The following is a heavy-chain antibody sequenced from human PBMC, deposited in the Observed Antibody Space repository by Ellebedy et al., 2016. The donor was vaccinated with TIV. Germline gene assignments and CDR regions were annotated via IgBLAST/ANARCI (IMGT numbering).Heavy chain of an antibody. CDR1: GDSVSSSSYY. Sequence: MPGGSLRLSCTVSGDSVSSSSYYWSWIRQPPGKGLEWIGHIYYSGYTNYNPSLKSRVNISVDTSKNQFSLNLSSVTAADTAVYYCATGGVAGGRYHFDYWGQGTLITVSS. V-gene: IGHV4-61*01. D-gene: IGHD1-1*01. CDR2: IYYSGYT. J-gene: IGHJ4*02. CDR3: ATGGVAGGRYHFDY.